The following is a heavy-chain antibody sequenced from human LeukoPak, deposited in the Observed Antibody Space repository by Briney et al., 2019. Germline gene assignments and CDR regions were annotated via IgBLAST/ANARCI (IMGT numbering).Heavy chain of an antibody. CDR2: IYHSGST. CDR1: GGSISSGGYS. D-gene: IGHD1-26*01. CDR3: ARREVRGSYDAFDI. V-gene: IGHV4-30-2*01. Sequence: SQTLSLTCAVSGGSISSGGYSWSWIRQPPGKGLEWIGYIYHSGSTYYNPSLKSRVTISVDRSKNQFSLKLSSVTAADTAVYYCARREVRGSYDAFDIWGQGTMVTVSS. J-gene: IGHJ3*02.